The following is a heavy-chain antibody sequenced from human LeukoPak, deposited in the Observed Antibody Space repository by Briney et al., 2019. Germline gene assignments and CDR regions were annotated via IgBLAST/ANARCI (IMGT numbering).Heavy chain of an antibody. J-gene: IGHJ4*02. V-gene: IGHV4-39*07. CDR3: ARVRFNVLRYFDWPSYYFDY. CDR1: GGPISSSSYY. D-gene: IGHD3-9*01. Sequence: SETLSLTCTVSGGPISSSSYYWGWIRQPPGKGLEWIGSIYYSGSTYYNPSLKSRVTISVDTSKNQFSLKLSSVTAADTAVYYCARVRFNVLRYFDWPSYYFDYWGQGTLVTVSS. CDR2: IYYSGST.